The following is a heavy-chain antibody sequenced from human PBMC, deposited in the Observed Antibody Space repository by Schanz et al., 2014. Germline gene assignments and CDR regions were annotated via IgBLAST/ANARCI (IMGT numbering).Heavy chain of an antibody. CDR1: GFTFSSYA. CDR3: AKGRFGELSAFDI. J-gene: IGHJ3*02. CDR2: ISGSGGST. V-gene: IGHV3-23*01. Sequence: EVQLLESGGGLVQPGGSLRLSCAASGFTFSSYAMSWVRQAPGKGLEWVSAISGSGGSTYYADSVKGRFTISRDNSKITLYLQMNSLTAEDTAVYYCAKGRFGELSAFDIWGQGTMVTVSS. D-gene: IGHD3-10*01.